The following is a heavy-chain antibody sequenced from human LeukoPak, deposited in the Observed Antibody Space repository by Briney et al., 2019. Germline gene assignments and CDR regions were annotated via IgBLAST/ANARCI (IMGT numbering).Heavy chain of an antibody. Sequence: SETLSLTCTVSGGSISNYYWSWIRQPPGKGLEWIGYISYSGSTNYNPSLKTRVTILLDTSKNQFSLKLSSVTAADTAAYYCARGPDYDYVWGTYRYFGYWGQGTLVTVSS. D-gene: IGHD3-16*02. CDR2: ISYSGST. CDR1: GGSISNYY. CDR3: ARGPDYDYVWGTYRYFGY. J-gene: IGHJ4*02. V-gene: IGHV4-59*01.